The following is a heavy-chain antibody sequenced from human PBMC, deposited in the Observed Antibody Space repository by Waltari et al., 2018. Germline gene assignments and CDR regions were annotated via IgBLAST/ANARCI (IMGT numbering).Heavy chain of an antibody. CDR1: GYSISSGYY. CDR2: IYHSGST. Sequence: QVQLQESGPGLVKPSETLSLTCAVSGYSISSGYYWGWIRQPPGKGLEWIGSIYHSGSTYYNPSLKSRVAISVDTSKNQFSLKLSSVTAADTAVYYCARRVLSGYGGFDYWGQGTLVTVSS. J-gene: IGHJ4*02. CDR3: ARRVLSGYGGFDY. D-gene: IGHD5-12*01. V-gene: IGHV4-38-2*01.